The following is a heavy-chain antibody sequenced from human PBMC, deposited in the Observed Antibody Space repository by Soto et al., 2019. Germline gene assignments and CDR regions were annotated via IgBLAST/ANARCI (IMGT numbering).Heavy chain of an antibody. CDR3: ARWHSSSGYYGMDV. Sequence: SETLSLTCTVSGGSINNYYWSWIRQPPGKGLEWVAYIYYSGSTNYNPSFKSRVIVSVDTSRNQFSLKLSSLTAADTAVYYCARWHSSSGYYGMDVWGKGTTVTVSS. CDR2: IYYSGST. V-gene: IGHV4-59*01. J-gene: IGHJ6*04. CDR1: GGSINNYY. D-gene: IGHD6-25*01.